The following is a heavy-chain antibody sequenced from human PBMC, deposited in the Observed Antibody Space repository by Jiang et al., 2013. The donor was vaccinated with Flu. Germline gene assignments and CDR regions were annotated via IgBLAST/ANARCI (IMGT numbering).Heavy chain of an antibody. CDR3: ARLEPCGGSCYYFDY. J-gene: IGHJ4*02. Sequence: VQLVESGAEVKKPGSSVKVSCKASGGTFSNYAISWVRQAPGQGLEWMGGILVILGTANYAQKFQGRVTITADESTSTAYMELSSLRSEDTALYYCARLEPCGGSCYYFDYWGQGTLVTVSS. CDR2: ILVILGTA. V-gene: IGHV1-69*01. D-gene: IGHD2-15*01. CDR1: GGTFSNYA.